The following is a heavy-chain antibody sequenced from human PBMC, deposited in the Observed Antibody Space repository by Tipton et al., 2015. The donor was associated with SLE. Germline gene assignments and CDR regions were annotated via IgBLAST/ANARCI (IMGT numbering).Heavy chain of an antibody. D-gene: IGHD5-12*01. CDR2: ISFDGSNK. CDR3: AREMIRDIVPTNADY. J-gene: IGHJ4*02. CDR1: GFTFSRHA. V-gene: IGHV3-30*04. Sequence: SLRLSCAASGFTFSRHAMHWVRQAPGKGLEWVAVISFDGSNKYYADSVKGRFTISRDSSKNTLYLHVNSLRAEDTAVYYCAREMIRDIVPTNADYWGQGTQVTVSS.